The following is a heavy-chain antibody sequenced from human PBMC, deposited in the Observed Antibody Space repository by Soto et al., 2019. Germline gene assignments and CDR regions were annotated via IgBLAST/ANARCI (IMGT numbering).Heavy chain of an antibody. CDR2: ISAYNGNT. V-gene: IGHV1-18*01. D-gene: IGHD3-9*01. CDR1: GYNFKTYG. J-gene: IGHJ4*01. Sequence: ASVKVSCKASGYNFKTYGITWVRQAPGLGLEWMGWISAYNGNTNYGQKFQDRITMTTDASTTTAYMELRGLRSDDTAVYFCARYFGNDLSAPGAVFDSWGHGTLVTVSS. CDR3: ARYFGNDLSAPGAVFDS.